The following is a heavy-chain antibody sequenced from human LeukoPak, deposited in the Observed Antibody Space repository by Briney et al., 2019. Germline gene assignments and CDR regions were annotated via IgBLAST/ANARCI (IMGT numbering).Heavy chain of an antibody. D-gene: IGHD6-19*01. CDR1: GFTFSSYE. V-gene: IGHV3-48*03. J-gene: IGHJ4*02. CDR2: ISSSGTPI. CDR3: ARDDRGIAVGTRDH. Sequence: GGSLRLSCAASGFTFSSYEMNWVRQAPGKGLEWVSYISSSGTPIHYADSVKGRFTISRDNAKNSLFLQMNSLRAEDTAVYYCARDDRGIAVGTRDHGGQGTLVTVSS.